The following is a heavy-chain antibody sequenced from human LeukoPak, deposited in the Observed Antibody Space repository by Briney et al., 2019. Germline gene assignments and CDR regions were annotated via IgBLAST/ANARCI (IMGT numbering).Heavy chain of an antibody. CDR2: IYSGGST. V-gene: IGHV3-53*01. CDR1: GFTVSSNY. D-gene: IGHD3-3*01. CDR3: AKGYYDFWSGSLFYYYMDV. Sequence: QAGGSLRLSCAASGFTVSSNYMSWVRQAPGKGLEWVSVIYSGGSTYYADSVKGRFTISRDNSKNTLYLQMNSLRAEDTAVYYCAKGYYDFWSGSLFYYYMDVWGKGTTVTVSS. J-gene: IGHJ6*03.